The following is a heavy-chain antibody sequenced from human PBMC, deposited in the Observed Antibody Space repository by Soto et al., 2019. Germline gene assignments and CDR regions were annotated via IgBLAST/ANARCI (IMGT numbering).Heavy chain of an antibody. CDR2: IYYSGST. CDR1: GGSISSSSFH. CDR3: ASTSYYYDSSGEFDY. J-gene: IGHJ4*02. V-gene: IGHV4-39*07. Sequence: PSETPSLTCTVSGGSISSSSFHWGWIRQPPGKGLEWIGSIYYSGSTYYSPSLKSRVTISVDTSKNQFSLKLSSVTAADTAVYYCASTSYYYDSSGEFDYWGQGTLVTVSS. D-gene: IGHD3-22*01.